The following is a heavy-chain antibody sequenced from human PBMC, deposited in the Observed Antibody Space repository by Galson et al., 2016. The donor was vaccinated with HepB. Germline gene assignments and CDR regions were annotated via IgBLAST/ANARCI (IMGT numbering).Heavy chain of an antibody. J-gene: IGHJ4*02. Sequence: LRLSCAASGFTFSSHNLNWVRQAPGKGLEWVSYISASGGVHYADSVKGRFTMSRDNANYSVYLQMNSLRAEDTAVYYCARVGADWNYVFDSWGQGTLVTVSS. CDR2: ISASGGV. CDR3: ARVGADWNYVFDS. V-gene: IGHV3-48*01. CDR1: GFTFSSHN. D-gene: IGHD1-7*01.